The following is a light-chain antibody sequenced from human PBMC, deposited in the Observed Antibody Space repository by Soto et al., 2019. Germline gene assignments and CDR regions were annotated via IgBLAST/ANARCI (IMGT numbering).Light chain of an antibody. CDR2: LESSGSY. Sequence: QAVLTQSSSASAYLGSSVKLICTLSSGHTSNIIAWHQQHPGKAPRYLMKLESSGSYNKGSGVPDRFSGSTSGADRYLTISNLQFEDEADYYCETWDTNLSGVFGGGTKLTVL. V-gene: IGLV4-60*02. J-gene: IGLJ3*02. CDR3: ETWDTNLSGV. CDR1: SGHTSNI.